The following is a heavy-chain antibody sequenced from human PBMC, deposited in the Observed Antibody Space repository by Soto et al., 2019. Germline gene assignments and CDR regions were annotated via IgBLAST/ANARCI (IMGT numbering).Heavy chain of an antibody. V-gene: IGHV3-23*01. CDR2: ISSTAGRTS. CDR3: AKGVLSFHYGMEV. J-gene: IGHJ6*02. D-gene: IGHD3-10*01. CDR1: GFTFNTYP. Sequence: GGSLRLSCATSGFTFNTYPMTWVRQAPGKGLEWVSSISSTAGRTSSYADSVKGRFAISRDFSDNTVYLQMNNLRVDDTAVYFCAKGVLSFHYGMEVWGQGTTVTVSS.